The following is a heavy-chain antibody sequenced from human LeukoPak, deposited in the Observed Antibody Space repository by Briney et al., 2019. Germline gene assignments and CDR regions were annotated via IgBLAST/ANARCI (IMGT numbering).Heavy chain of an antibody. CDR3: ARSLVERSSGYYYYGMDV. D-gene: IGHD3-10*01. V-gene: IGHV1-2*04. CDR1: GYTFTGYY. Sequence: VASVKVSCKASGYTFTGYYMHWVRQAPGQGLEWMGWINPNSGGTNYAQKFQGWVTMTRDTSISTAYMELSSLRSEDTAVYYCARSLVERSSGYYYYGMDVWGQGTTVTVSS. CDR2: INPNSGGT. J-gene: IGHJ6*02.